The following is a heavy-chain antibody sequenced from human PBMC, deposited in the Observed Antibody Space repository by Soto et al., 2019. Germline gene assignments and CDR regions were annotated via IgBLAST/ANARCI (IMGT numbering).Heavy chain of an antibody. CDR3: ARRKERSGPNYFDS. V-gene: IGHV4-34*01. CDR2: ISPSGAT. Sequence: PSETLSLTCSLYSGSLSGYYWSWIRQPPGKGLEWIGEISPSGATNYSPSLKSRVSISVDTSKNQFSLNLTSLTAADTAVYYCARRKERSGPNYFDSWGKGSLVTVSS. J-gene: IGHJ4*02. CDR1: SGSLSGYY. D-gene: IGHD6-25*01.